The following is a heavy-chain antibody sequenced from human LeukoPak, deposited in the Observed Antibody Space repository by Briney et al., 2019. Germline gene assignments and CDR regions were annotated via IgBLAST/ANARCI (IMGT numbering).Heavy chain of an antibody. CDR2: ISASGTLT. J-gene: IGHJ6*03. CDR3: ARGETVATAGIYYYMDV. Sequence: GGSLRLSCAGSGFSFSSYEMNWVRQAPGKGLEWISYISASGTLTHYADSVEGRFTISRDNAKNSPYLQMNSLRAEDTAVCYCARGETVATAGIYYYMDVWGKGTTVTVSS. V-gene: IGHV3-48*03. D-gene: IGHD6-13*01. CDR1: GFSFSSYE.